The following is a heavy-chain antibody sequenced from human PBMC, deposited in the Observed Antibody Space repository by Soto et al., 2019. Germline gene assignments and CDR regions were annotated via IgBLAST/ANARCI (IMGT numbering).Heavy chain of an antibody. V-gene: IGHV4-39*01. J-gene: IGHJ4*02. CDR1: GGSVSSCCNY. Sequence: QPQLQESGPGLVKPSETLSLTCTVSGGSVSSCCNYWGWVRQPPGKGLEWIGSIHNSGSTSYNPSLRSRVTRSLDTPKNQFSLTRTSVTAADTAVYYCARGLSSPSATGIWGQGILVTVSS. CDR3: ARGLSSPSATGI. CDR2: IHNSGST. D-gene: IGHD6-6*01.